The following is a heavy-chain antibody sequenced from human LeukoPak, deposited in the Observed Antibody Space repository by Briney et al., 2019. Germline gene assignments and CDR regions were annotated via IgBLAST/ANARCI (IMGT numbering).Heavy chain of an antibody. V-gene: IGHV4-34*01. Sequence: SETLSLTCAVYGGSFSGYYWSWIRQPPGKGLEWIGEINHSGSTNYNPSLKSRVTISVDTSKSQFSLKLSSMTAADTAGYYCARGGQERIIFGVFILDYGGQGPLVTVS. CDR1: GGSFSGYY. CDR3: ARGGQERIIFGVFILDY. D-gene: IGHD3-3*01. CDR2: INHSGST. J-gene: IGHJ4*02.